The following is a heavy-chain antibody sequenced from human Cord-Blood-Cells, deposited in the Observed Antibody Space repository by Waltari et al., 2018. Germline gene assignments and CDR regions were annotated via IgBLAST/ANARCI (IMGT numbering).Heavy chain of an antibody. V-gene: IGHV1-2*02. D-gene: IGHD3-10*01. J-gene: IGHJ5*02. CDR3: ASRPYGSGSYGPSYNWFDP. Sequence: QVQLVQSGAEVTKPGASVKASCKASGYTFTGYYMPWVRQAPGQGLEWMGWIKPNSGGTNYAQKFQGRVTMTRDTSISTAYMELSRLRSDDTAVYYCASRPYGSGSYGPSYNWFDPWGQGTLVTVSS. CDR2: IKPNSGGT. CDR1: GYTFTGYY.